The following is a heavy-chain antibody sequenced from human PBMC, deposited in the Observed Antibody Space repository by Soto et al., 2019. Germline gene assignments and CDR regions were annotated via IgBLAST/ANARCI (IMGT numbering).Heavy chain of an antibody. V-gene: IGHV4-31*02. CDR2: IYYTGST. Sequence: QVQLQESGPGLVQPSQTLSLTCTVSGGAINRGVSFWSWIRQHPGKGLEWIGYIYYTGSTYYNPSLTDRINITLDASRNQFSLCLTSVTAADTDVYHCARLGVQLWSAVSDWGQGALVPVSS. CDR1: GGAINRGVSF. J-gene: IGHJ4*02. CDR3: ARLGVQLWSAVSD. D-gene: IGHD3-10*01.